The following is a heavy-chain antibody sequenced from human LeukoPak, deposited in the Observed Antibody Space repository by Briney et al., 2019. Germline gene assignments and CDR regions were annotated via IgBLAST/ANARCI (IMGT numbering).Heavy chain of an antibody. CDR3: ARDFHRRVYDSSGYSPY. CDR1: GFTFSSYS. Sequence: PGGSLRLSCAASGFTFSSYSMNWVRQAPGKGLECVSYISSSSSTIYYADSVKGRFTISRDNAKNSLYLQMNSLRAEDTAVYYCARDFHRRVYDSSGYSPYWGQGTLVTASS. J-gene: IGHJ4*02. CDR2: ISSSSSTI. D-gene: IGHD3-22*01. V-gene: IGHV3-48*01.